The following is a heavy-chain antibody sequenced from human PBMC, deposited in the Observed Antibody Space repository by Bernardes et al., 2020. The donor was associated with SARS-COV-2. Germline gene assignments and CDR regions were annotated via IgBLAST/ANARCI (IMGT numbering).Heavy chain of an antibody. V-gene: IGHV4-39*01. CDR2: ISYSGDT. J-gene: IGHJ4*02. D-gene: IGHD4-4*01. Sequence: SETLTLTCTVSGGSLRGVTYYWGWIRQPQGQGLEWLGSISYSGDTHFNPSLKSRLTLSVDTYKSQFSLELSSVTAADTAVYYCARRGYSANSAALDYWGQGTLVTVSS. CDR3: ARRGYSANSAALDY. CDR1: GGSLRGVTYY.